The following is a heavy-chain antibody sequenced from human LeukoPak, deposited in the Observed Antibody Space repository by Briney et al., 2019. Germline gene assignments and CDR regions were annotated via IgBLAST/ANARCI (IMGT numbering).Heavy chain of an antibody. Sequence: GTSVKVSCKASGFTFTSSAMQWARQARGRRLEWIGWIVVGSGNTNYAQKFQERVTITRDMSTSTAYMELSSLRSEDTAVYYCAAISSGWYEDYWGQGTLVTVSP. V-gene: IGHV1-58*02. CDR1: GFTFTSSA. CDR2: IVVGSGNT. D-gene: IGHD6-19*01. CDR3: AAISSGWYEDY. J-gene: IGHJ4*02.